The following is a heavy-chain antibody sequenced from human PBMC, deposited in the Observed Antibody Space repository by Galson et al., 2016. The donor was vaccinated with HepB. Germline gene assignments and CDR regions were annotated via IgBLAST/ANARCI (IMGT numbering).Heavy chain of an antibody. CDR1: GFTFSRYE. CDR2: ISSSGTTI. Sequence: SLILSCAASGFTFSRYEMNWVRQAPGTGLEWVSYISSSGTTIYYADSVKGRFTISRDNAKNSLYLQMNSLRAEDTAVYYCAREPVRLDDLLTGPPKNPDYWGQGTLVTVSS. D-gene: IGHD3-9*01. CDR3: AREPVRLDDLLTGPPKNPDY. J-gene: IGHJ4*02. V-gene: IGHV3-48*03.